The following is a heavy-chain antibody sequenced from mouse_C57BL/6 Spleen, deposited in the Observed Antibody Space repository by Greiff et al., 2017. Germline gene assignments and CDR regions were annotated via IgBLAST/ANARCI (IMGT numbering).Heavy chain of an antibody. CDR1: GFTFSSYG. Sequence: EVKLKESGGDLVKPGGSLKLSCAASGFTFSSYGMSWVRQTPDKRLEWVATISSGGSYIYYPDNVKGRFTISRDNAKNTLYMRVSSLKSEDTAMYYCAKRCYDGYFSFADWGQGTLVTVSA. CDR2: ISSGGSYI. V-gene: IGHV5-6*01. J-gene: IGHJ3*01. CDR3: AKRCYDGYFSFAD. D-gene: IGHD2-3*01.